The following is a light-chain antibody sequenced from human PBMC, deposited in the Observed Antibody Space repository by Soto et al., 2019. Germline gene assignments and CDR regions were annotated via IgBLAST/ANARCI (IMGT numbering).Light chain of an antibody. Sequence: EIVLTQSPGTLSLSPGERATLSCRASQTITSNFLAWYQQKPGQAPRLLIYGASTSAAGAPDRFSGSGSGTAFTLTITRLEPEDFAVYYCQQYGRSPLMYSFGQGTKLGVK. V-gene: IGKV3-20*01. CDR2: GAS. CDR3: QQYGRSPLMYS. J-gene: IGKJ2*03. CDR1: QTITSNF.